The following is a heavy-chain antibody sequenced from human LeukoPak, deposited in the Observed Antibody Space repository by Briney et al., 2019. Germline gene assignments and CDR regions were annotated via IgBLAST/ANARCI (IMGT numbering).Heavy chain of an antibody. CDR1: GGSISSYY. V-gene: IGHV4-59*01. D-gene: IGHD6-6*01. CDR2: IYYSGST. J-gene: IGHJ6*02. Sequence: SETLSLTCTVSGGSISSYYWSWIRQPPGKGLEWIGYIYYSGSTNYNPSLESRVTISVDTSKNQFSLKLSSVTAADTAVYYCARSYSSSSVSYGMDVWGQGTTVTVSS. CDR3: ARSYSSSSVSYGMDV.